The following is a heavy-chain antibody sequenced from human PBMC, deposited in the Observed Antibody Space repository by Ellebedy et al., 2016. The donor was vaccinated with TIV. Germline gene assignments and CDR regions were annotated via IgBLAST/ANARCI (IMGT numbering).Heavy chain of an antibody. Sequence: MPSETLSLTCTVSGGSISSSSYYWGWIRQPPGKGLEWIGSIYYSGSTYYNPSLKSRVTISVDTSKNQFSLKLSSVTAADTAVYYCARSPPYSRSWYFFDYWGQGTLVTVSS. CDR3: ARSPPYSRSWYFFDY. V-gene: IGHV4-39*07. CDR1: GGSISSSSYY. CDR2: IYYSGST. J-gene: IGHJ4*02. D-gene: IGHD6-13*01.